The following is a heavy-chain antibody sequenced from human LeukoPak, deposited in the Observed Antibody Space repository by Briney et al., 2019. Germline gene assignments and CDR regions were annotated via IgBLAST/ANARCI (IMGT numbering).Heavy chain of an antibody. CDR3: ARDLVVVPAAMYGMTFDY. Sequence: GRSLRLSCAASGFTFSSYSMHWVRQAPGKGLEWVAVISYDGSNKYYADSVKGRFTISRDNSKNTLYLQMNSLRAEDTAVYYCARDLVVVPAAMYGMTFDYWGQGTLVTVSS. D-gene: IGHD2-2*01. J-gene: IGHJ4*02. CDR1: GFTFSSYS. V-gene: IGHV3-30*04. CDR2: ISYDGSNK.